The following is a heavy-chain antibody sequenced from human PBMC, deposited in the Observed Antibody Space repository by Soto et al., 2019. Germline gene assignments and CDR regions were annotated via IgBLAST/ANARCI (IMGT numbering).Heavy chain of an antibody. V-gene: IGHV3-53*01. CDR2: LYSGGST. CDR3: VKDQAARPLGGPINGMDV. Sequence: GGSLRLSCAASGFTVSSNEMSWVRQAPGEGLEWVSVLYSGGSTYYADSVKGRFTISRANSKNTLYLQMNSLRVEDTAVYYCVKDQAARPLGGPINGMDVWGQGTTVTVSS. D-gene: IGHD6-6*01. J-gene: IGHJ6*02. CDR1: GFTVSSNE.